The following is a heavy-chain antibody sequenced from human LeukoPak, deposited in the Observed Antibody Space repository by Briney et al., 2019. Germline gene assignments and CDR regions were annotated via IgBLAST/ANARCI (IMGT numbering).Heavy chain of an antibody. CDR3: ARDGGTIFGVVIGNWFDP. D-gene: IGHD3-3*01. CDR1: GFTVSDYY. J-gene: IGHJ5*02. V-gene: IGHV3-11*01. CDR2: ISSSGSTI. Sequence: GGSLRLSCAASGFTVSDYYMSWIRQSPGKGLEWVSYISSSGSTIYYADSVKGRFTISRDNAKNSLYLQMNSLRAEDTAVYYCARDGGTIFGVVIGNWFDPWGQGTLVTVSS.